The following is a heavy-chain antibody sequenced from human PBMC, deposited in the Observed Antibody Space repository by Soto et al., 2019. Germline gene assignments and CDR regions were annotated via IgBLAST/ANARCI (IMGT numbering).Heavy chain of an antibody. D-gene: IGHD3-22*01. V-gene: IGHV4-59*01. CDR1: GDSIQNYW. CDR2: FYYRGDT. J-gene: IGHJ5*02. Sequence: SETLSLTCTVSGDSIQNYWWSWIRQPPGKALEWIGYFYYRGDTNYSPSLKSRATISGDMSKNQLFLRLTSVTAADTAVYYCARFTYYYDTRGQGMWFDPWGPGTLVTVSS. CDR3: ARFTYYYDTRGQGMWFDP.